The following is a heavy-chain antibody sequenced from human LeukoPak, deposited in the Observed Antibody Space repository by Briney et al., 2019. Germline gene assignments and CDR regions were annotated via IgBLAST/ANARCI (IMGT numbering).Heavy chain of an antibody. CDR2: IKSTTDGGAI. Sequence: GGSLRLSCAASGFTFSDAWLSWVRQAPGKGLEWVGRIKSTTDGGAIHYAAPVRGRFTISRDDSKTTLYLQMSSLKTEDTAVYYCTRPYYYDSSGYRRDIWGQGTMVTVSS. D-gene: IGHD3-22*01. J-gene: IGHJ3*02. V-gene: IGHV3-15*01. CDR3: TRPYYYDSSGYRRDI. CDR1: GFTFSDAW.